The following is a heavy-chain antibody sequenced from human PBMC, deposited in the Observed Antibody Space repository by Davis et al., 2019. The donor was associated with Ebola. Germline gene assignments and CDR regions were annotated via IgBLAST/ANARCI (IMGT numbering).Heavy chain of an antibody. Sequence: MPSDTLSLTLATHVGSLSGYYWSRFCQPPGKGLGWNGEINHSGRTNYNPSLKSRVTISVDTSKNQFSLKMSSVTAADTAVYYCAREGRSGYSNWFDPWGQGTLVTVSS. CDR3: AREGRSGYSNWFDP. J-gene: IGHJ5*02. D-gene: IGHD3-22*01. CDR1: VGSLSGYY. CDR2: INHSGRT. V-gene: IGHV4-34*01.